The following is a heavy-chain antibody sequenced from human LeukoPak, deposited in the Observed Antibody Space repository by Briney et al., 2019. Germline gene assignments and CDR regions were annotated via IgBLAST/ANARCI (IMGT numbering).Heavy chain of an antibody. CDR3: ARGSKLLWFGEPDPDDAFDI. V-gene: IGHV5-51*01. J-gene: IGHJ3*02. CDR2: IYPGDSDT. Sequence: GESLKISCKGSGYSFTSYWIGWVRQMPGKGLEWMGIIYPGDSDTRYSPSFQGQVTISADKSISTAYLQWSSLKASDTAMYYCARGSKLLWFGEPDPDDAFDIWGQGTMVTVSS. CDR1: GYSFTSYW. D-gene: IGHD3-10*01.